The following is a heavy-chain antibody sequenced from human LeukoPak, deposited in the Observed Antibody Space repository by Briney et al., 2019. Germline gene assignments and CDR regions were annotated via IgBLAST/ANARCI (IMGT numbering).Heavy chain of an antibody. J-gene: IGHJ4*02. CDR1: GGSFSGYY. Sequence: SETLSLTCAVYGGSFSGYYWSWIRQPPGKGLEWIGEINHSGSTNYNPSLKSRVTISVDTSKNQFSLKLSSVTAADTAVYYCASGPWLRRARPGYFDYWGQGTLVTVSS. CDR3: ASGPWLRRARPGYFDY. D-gene: IGHD6-6*01. CDR2: INHSGST. V-gene: IGHV4-34*01.